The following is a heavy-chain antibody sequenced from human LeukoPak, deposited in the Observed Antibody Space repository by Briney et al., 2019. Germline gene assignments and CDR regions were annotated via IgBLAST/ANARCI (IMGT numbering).Heavy chain of an antibody. J-gene: IGHJ1*01. CDR3: ARGNYYVSSGYYLAEYFQH. V-gene: IGHV4-59*01. Sequence: PSETLSLTCTVSGGSISSYYWSWIRQPPGKGLEWIGYIYYSGSTNYNPSLKSRVTISVDTSKNQFSLKLSSVTAADTAVYYCARGNYYVSSGYYLAEYFQHWGQGTLVTVSS. CDR1: GGSISSYY. D-gene: IGHD3-22*01. CDR2: IYYSGST.